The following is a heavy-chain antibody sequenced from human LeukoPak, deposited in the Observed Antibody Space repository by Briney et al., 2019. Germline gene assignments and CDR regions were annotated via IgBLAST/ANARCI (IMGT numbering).Heavy chain of an antibody. V-gene: IGHV1-2*02. D-gene: IGHD6-19*01. CDR1: GYMFAGYY. Sequence: ASVKVSCMASGYMFAGYYVHWVRQAPGQGLEWMGWINPNSGDTNYAQKFQGRVTMTRDRSISTAYMDLNSLRSDDTAVFYCARVGGSSGWEGQFDYWGQGTLVTVSS. CDR2: INPNSGDT. CDR3: ARVGGSSGWEGQFDY. J-gene: IGHJ4*02.